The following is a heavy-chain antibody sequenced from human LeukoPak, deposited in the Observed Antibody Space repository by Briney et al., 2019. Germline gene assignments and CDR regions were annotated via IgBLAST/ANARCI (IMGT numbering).Heavy chain of an antibody. V-gene: IGHV3-53*01. CDR1: GFTVSSSY. J-gene: IGHJ6*02. D-gene: IGHD3-10*01. Sequence: GGSLRLSCAASGFTVSSSYMSWVRQAPGKGLEWVSVIYSGGSTYYADSVKGRFTISRDNSKNTLFLQMNSLRAEDTAVYYCAGDHLPKLLWFGELYNGYYYGMDVWGQGTTVTISS. CDR3: AGDHLPKLLWFGELYNGYYYGMDV. CDR2: IYSGGST.